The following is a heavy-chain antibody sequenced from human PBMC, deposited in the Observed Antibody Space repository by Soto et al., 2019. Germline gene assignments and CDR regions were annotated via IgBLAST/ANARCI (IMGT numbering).Heavy chain of an antibody. J-gene: IGHJ5*02. V-gene: IGHV1-18*01. D-gene: IGHD2-2*01. CDR1: GYTFTSYG. CDR2: ISAYNGNT. Sequence: QVQLVQSGAEVKKPGASVKVSCKASGYTFTSYGLSWVRQAPGQGLAWMGWISAYNGNTNYAQKPQGRVTMTTDTSTSTAYMERRRLTSDDTAVHSCAYCISTSYYRNWFDPWGQGTLVTVSS. CDR3: AYCISTSYYRNWFDP.